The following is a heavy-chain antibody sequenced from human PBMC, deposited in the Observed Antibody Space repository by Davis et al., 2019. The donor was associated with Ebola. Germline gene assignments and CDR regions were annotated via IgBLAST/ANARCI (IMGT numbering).Heavy chain of an antibody. D-gene: IGHD3-10*01. CDR2: ISSSGSTI. CDR3: TTGHFSQYRGY. J-gene: IGHJ4*02. CDR1: GFTFSDYY. V-gene: IGHV3-11*04. Sequence: AGSLRLSCAASGFTFSDYYMSWIRQAPGKGLEWVLYISSSGSTIYYADSVKGRFTISRDNAKNSLYLQMNSLRAEDTAVYYCTTGHFSQYRGYWGQGTLVTVSS.